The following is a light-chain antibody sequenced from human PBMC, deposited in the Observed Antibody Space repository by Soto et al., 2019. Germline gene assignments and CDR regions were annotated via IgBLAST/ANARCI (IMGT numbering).Light chain of an antibody. J-gene: IGLJ2*01. CDR3: CSYAGV. CDR1: SSDVGSYNL. Sequence: QSVLTQPASVSGSPGQSITISCTGTSSDVGSYNLVSWYQQHPGKAPKLMIYEGSKRPSGVSNRCSGSKSGNTASLTISGLQAEDEADYYCCSYAGVFGGVTKLTVL. V-gene: IGLV2-23*01. CDR2: EGS.